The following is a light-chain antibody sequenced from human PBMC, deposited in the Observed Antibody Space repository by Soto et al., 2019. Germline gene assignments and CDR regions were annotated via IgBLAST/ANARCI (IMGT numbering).Light chain of an antibody. V-gene: IGKV1-39*01. CDR1: QNIKSF. CDR3: KQTYVAPVT. J-gene: IGKJ4*01. Sequence: DIQMTQSPSSLSASVGERVTITCRASQNIKSFLNWYQQKPGKAPKLLIYATSSVQSGVPARFSGGRSGTDFSLSSSSLPPEDFATYYCKQTYVAPVTFGGGTKVEI. CDR2: ATS.